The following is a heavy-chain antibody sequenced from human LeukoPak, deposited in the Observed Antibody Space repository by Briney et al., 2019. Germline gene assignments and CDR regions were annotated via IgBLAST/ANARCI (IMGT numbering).Heavy chain of an antibody. Sequence: SETLSLTCTVSSGSVISGDFHWAWIRQPPGKGLEWIASIYYTGQTYYNPSLRSRLTISIDTFKNQFSLTVRSVTAADSAVYYCARQPGNGRWAFDICGQWTTVSVSS. J-gene: IGHJ3*02. CDR2: IYYTGQT. V-gene: IGHV4-39*01. CDR3: ARQPGNGRWAFDI. D-gene: IGHD4-23*01. CDR1: SGSVISGDFH.